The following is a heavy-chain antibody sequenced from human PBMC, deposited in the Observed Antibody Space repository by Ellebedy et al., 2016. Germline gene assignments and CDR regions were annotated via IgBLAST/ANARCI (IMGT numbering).Heavy chain of an antibody. CDR2: ILYDGNTI. V-gene: IGHV3-30-3*01. CDR3: ARDYYDSSGYIGY. D-gene: IGHD3-22*01. Sequence: GESLKISCEASGFIFRNYAMHWVRQAPDKGLEWLTVILYDGNTIYYADSVKGRFTVSRDNSKNTLYLQMNSLRPEDTAVYFCARDYYDSSGYIGYWGQGTPVTVSS. J-gene: IGHJ4*02. CDR1: GFIFRNYA.